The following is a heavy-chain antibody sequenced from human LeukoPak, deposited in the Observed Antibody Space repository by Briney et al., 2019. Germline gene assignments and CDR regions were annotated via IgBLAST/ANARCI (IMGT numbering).Heavy chain of an antibody. CDR2: ISGSGGST. D-gene: IGHD3-22*01. CDR3: AKAPDSSGYYYLDY. J-gene: IGHJ4*02. CDR1: GFTFSSYA. Sequence: GGSLRLSRAASGFTFSSYAMSWVRQAPGKGLEWVSAISGSGGSTYYADSVKGRFTISRDNSKNTLYLQMNSLRAEDTAVYYCAKAPDSSGYYYLDYWGQGTLVTVSS. V-gene: IGHV3-23*01.